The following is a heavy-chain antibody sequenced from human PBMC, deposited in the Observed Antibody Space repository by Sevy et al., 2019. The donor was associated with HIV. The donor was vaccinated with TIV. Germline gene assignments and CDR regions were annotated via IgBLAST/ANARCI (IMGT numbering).Heavy chain of an antibody. V-gene: IGHV3-11*01. J-gene: IGHJ4*02. D-gene: IGHD3-22*01. CDR1: GFIFSDYY. Sequence: GGSLRLSCAASGFIFSDYYMAWVRQAPGKGLEWISYVSRGGYTIYYADSVEGRFSISRDDAKDSLFLQMDSLRAEDTAFYYCARGAHYDDADRGFDYWGQGALVTVSS. CDR3: ARGAHYDDADRGFDY. CDR2: VSRGGYTI.